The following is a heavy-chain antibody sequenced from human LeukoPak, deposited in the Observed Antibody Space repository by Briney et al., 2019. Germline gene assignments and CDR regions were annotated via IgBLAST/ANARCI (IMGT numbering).Heavy chain of an antibody. D-gene: IGHD1-7*01. CDR3: AIFNWNWDAFDI. CDR2: ISSSSSYI. V-gene: IGHV3-21*01. CDR1: GFTFSSYS. J-gene: IGHJ3*02. Sequence: GGSLRLSCAASGFTFSSYSMNWVRQAPGKGLEWVSSISSSSSYIYYADSVKGRFTISRDNAKNSLYLQMNSLRAEDTAVYYCAIFNWNWDAFDIWGQGTMVTVSS.